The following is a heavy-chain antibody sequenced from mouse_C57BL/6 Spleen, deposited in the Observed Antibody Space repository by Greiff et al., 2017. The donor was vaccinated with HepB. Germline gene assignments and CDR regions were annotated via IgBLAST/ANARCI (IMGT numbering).Heavy chain of an antibody. CDR3: AREEGNYVLAMDY. J-gene: IGHJ4*01. CDR2: INPGSGGT. V-gene: IGHV1-54*01. Sequence: VQLQQSGAELVRPGTSVKVSCKASGYAFTNYLIEWVKQRPGQGLEWIGVINPGSGGTNYNEKFKGKATLTADKSSSTAYMQLSSLTSEDSAVYFCAREEGNYVLAMDYWGQGTSVTVSS. D-gene: IGHD2-1*01. CDR1: GYAFTNYL.